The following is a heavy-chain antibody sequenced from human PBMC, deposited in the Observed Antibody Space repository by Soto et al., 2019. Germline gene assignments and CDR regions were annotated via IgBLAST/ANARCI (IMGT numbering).Heavy chain of an antibody. Sequence: GGSLRLSSAASGFTFSSYSMNWVRQAPGKGLEWVSYISSSSSTIYYSDSVKGRFTISRDNAKKSVYLQMNSLRAEDTAVYYCVGGVVGSNYYYLDFWGQGTQVTVSS. CDR2: ISSSSSTI. CDR1: GFTFSSYS. CDR3: VGGVVGSNYYYLDF. V-gene: IGHV3-48*01. D-gene: IGHD4-4*01. J-gene: IGHJ4*02.